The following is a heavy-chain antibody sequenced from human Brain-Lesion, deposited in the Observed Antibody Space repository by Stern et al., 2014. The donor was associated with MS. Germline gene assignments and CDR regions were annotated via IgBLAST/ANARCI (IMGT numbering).Heavy chain of an antibody. CDR2: ISYDGSNK. Sequence: VQLVESGGGVVQHGRPLRLSCSASGFNFSSFGLHWVRQAPGKGLEWVAVISYDGSNKYYADSVKGRFTISRDNSKNTLYMQMNSLRAEDTAVYYCAKDRQWLTYFFDYWGQGSLVTVSS. D-gene: IGHD3-22*01. CDR1: GFNFSSFG. J-gene: IGHJ4*02. V-gene: IGHV3-30*18. CDR3: AKDRQWLTYFFDY.